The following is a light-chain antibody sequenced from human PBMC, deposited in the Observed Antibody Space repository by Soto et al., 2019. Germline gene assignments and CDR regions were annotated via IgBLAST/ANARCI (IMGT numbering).Light chain of an antibody. Sequence: LVLTQSPGTLSLSPGETATLSCRASQSASSNYVAWFHQKPGQAPRLLIYGASSRATGVPDRFSASGSGTDFTLTISRLEPEDFAVYYCQQYGRSPFTFGPGTKVDIK. V-gene: IGKV3-20*01. CDR1: QSASSNY. J-gene: IGKJ3*01. CDR3: QQYGRSPFT. CDR2: GAS.